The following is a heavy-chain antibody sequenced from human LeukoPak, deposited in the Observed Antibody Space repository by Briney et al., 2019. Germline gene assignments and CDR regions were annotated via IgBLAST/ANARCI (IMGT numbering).Heavy chain of an antibody. CDR2: ISGSSENT. CDR1: GFTFSSYA. Sequence: QTGGSLRLSCAASGFTFSSYAMNWVRQAPGKGLEWVSAISGSSENTYYADSVKGRFTISRDNSKNTLYLQMNSLRAEDTAIYYCAKDRAGIDYWGQGTLVTVSS. CDR3: AKDRAGIDY. V-gene: IGHV3-23*01. J-gene: IGHJ4*02. D-gene: IGHD1-1*01.